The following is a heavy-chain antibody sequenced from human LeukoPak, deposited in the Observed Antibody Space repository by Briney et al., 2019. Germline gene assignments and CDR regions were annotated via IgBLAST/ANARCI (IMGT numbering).Heavy chain of an antibody. CDR2: IKQDGSEK. V-gene: IGHV3-7*01. Sequence: GGSLRLSCSASGFTFISYWMSWVRQAPGKGLEWVANIKQDGSEKYYVDSVKGRFTISRDNAKNSLYLQMNSLRAEDTAVYYCARVGQQLPKGDFDYWGQGTLVTVSS. J-gene: IGHJ4*02. D-gene: IGHD6-13*01. CDR1: GFTFISYW. CDR3: ARVGQQLPKGDFDY.